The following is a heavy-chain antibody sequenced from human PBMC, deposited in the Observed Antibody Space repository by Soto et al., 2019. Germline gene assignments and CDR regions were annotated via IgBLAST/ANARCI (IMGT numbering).Heavy chain of an antibody. CDR3: EKEIAVAGDEIYNAFDI. J-gene: IGHJ3*02. CDR1: GFTFSSYS. V-gene: IGHV3-23*01. Sequence: PGGSLRLSCAASGFTFSSYSMSWVRQAPWKGLEWVSAISGSGVSTYYAASVKGRFTISRDNSKNTLYLQMNSLRAEDTAVYYCEKEIAVAGDEIYNAFDIWGQGTMVTVSS. CDR2: ISGSGVST. D-gene: IGHD6-19*01.